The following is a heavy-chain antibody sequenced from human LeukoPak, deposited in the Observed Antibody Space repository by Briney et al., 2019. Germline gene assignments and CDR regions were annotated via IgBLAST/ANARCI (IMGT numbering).Heavy chain of an antibody. J-gene: IGHJ3*02. V-gene: IGHV3-49*04. CDR2: ITSKAYGGTT. CDR3: TSRERGGAFDI. D-gene: IGHD3-16*01. Sequence: GGSLRLSCTTSGFTFSDNAMSWVRQAPGKGLEWVGFITSKAYGGTTEYAASVKGRFTISRDDSESLAYLQMNSLKTEDTAVYYCTSRERGGAFDIWGQGTMVTVSS. CDR1: GFTFSDNA.